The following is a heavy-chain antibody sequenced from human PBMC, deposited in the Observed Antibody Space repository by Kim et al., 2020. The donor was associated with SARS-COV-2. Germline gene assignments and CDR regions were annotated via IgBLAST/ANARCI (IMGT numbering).Heavy chain of an antibody. D-gene: IGHD3-22*01. CDR3: TRHYYYGGNSADY. J-gene: IGHJ4*02. CDR2: IRSKANSYAT. V-gene: IGHV3-73*01. CDR1: GFTFSGSA. Sequence: GGSLRLSCAASGFTFSGSAMHWVRQASGKGLEWVGRIRSKANSYATAYAASVKGRFTISRDDSKNTAYLQMNSLKTEDTAVYYCTRHYYYGGNSADYWGQGTLVTVSS.